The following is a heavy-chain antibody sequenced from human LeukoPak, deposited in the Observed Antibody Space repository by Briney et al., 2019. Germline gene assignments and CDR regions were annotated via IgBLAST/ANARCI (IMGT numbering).Heavy chain of an antibody. J-gene: IGHJ4*02. Sequence: TGGSLRLSCAASGFNFSNYVMHWVRQAPGKGLEWVSFIGSVGSDKHYADSVKGRFTISRDNSKDTLYLQMNSLGPEDTAVYYCAKDLSSGGGYDWGQGTLVTVSS. V-gene: IGHV3-30*02. CDR1: GFNFSNYV. CDR2: IGSVGSDK. CDR3: AKDLSSGGGYD. D-gene: IGHD3-16*01.